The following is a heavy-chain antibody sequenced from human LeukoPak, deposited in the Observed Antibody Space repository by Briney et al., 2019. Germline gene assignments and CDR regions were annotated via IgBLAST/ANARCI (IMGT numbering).Heavy chain of an antibody. CDR3: ARGADSGYSSDN. Sequence: GGSLRLSCAASGFTLSSYSMHWVRQAPGKGLEWVSSISSSGSYIYYADSVRGRFTVSRDNAKHSLYLQMNSLRAEDTAVYYCARGADSGYSSDNWGQGTLVSVSS. CDR2: ISSSGSYI. J-gene: IGHJ4*02. CDR1: GFTLSSYS. D-gene: IGHD3-9*01. V-gene: IGHV3-21*01.